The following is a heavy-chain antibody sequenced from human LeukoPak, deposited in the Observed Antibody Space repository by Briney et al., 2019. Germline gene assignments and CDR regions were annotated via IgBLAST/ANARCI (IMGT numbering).Heavy chain of an antibody. CDR2: IWHDGSTK. Sequence: GSLRLSCAASALTFSSYGMHWVRQAPGKGLEWVAVIWHDGSTKYYAESVKGRFTVSRDNSKKILYLEMNSLRVKDTAVYYCARDAYGSSSWYSDYYFYGMDVWGQGTTVAVSS. V-gene: IGHV3-33*01. D-gene: IGHD6-13*01. CDR3: ARDAYGSSSWYSDYYFYGMDV. J-gene: IGHJ6*02. CDR1: ALTFSSYG.